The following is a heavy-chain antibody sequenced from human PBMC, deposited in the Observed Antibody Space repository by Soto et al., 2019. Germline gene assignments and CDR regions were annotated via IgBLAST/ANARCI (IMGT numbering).Heavy chain of an antibody. J-gene: IGHJ5*02. D-gene: IGHD3-22*01. CDR2: IYWDDDK. CDR1: GFSLSTSGVG. V-gene: IGHV2-5*02. CDR3: GPTYYYYCSGYYLVPP. Sequence: ITLKESGPTLVKPTQTLTLTCTFSGFSLSTSGVGVGWIRQPPGKALEWLALIYWDDDKRYSPSLKSRLTNPQDTPKNQVVPKMTNMDPVDTAPYFWGPTYYYYCSGYYLVPPWGQGTLVPLSS.